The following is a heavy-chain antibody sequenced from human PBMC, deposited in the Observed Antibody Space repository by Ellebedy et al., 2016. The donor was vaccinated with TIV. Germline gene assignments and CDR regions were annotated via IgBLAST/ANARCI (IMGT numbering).Heavy chain of an antibody. CDR2: ISANGGTT. CDR3: ARRSTDFAFDS. Sequence: PGGSLRLSCAASGFTFSDYAMTRVRQAPGKGLEWVSIISANGGTTYYADSVKGRFTISRDNSKNTLFLQMSSLRAEDTAVYFCARRSTDFAFDSWGQGTLVTVSS. J-gene: IGHJ4*02. D-gene: IGHD3/OR15-3a*01. V-gene: IGHV3-23*01. CDR1: GFTFSDYA.